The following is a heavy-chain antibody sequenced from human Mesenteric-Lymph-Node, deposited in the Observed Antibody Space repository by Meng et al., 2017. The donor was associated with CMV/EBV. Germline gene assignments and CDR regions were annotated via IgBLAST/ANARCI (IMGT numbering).Heavy chain of an antibody. CDR2: IYYSGST. Sequence: SETLSLTCTVSGGSISSSSYYWGWIRQPPGKGLEWIGSIYYSGSTYYNPSLKSRVTISVDTSENQFSLKLSSVTAADTAVYYCARGGPAANYYYYGMDVWGQGTTVTVSS. CDR1: GGSISSSSYY. V-gene: IGHV4-39*07. CDR3: ARGGPAANYYYYGMDV. D-gene: IGHD2-2*01. J-gene: IGHJ6*02.